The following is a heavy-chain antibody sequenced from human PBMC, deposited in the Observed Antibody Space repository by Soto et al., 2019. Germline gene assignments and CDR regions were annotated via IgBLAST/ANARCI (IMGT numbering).Heavy chain of an antibody. CDR2: IYYSGTT. CDR1: GGSISSYY. Sequence: PSETLSLTCTVSGGSISSYYWSWSWIRQSPGKGLEWIGYIYYSGTTNYNPSLKSRLTMSIDTSKTQFSLNPSSVTAAAPAVYDGARVAINVSTYYFNKRGQATPGTVAS. J-gene: IGHJ4*02. V-gene: IGHV4-59*01. CDR3: ARVAINVSTYYFNK. D-gene: IGHD2-8*01.